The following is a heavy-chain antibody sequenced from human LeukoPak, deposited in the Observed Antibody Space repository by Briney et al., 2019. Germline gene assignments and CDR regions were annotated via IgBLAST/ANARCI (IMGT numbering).Heavy chain of an antibody. Sequence: GGSLRLSCAASGFTFDDYAMHWVRHALGKGLEWVSGISWNSGSIGYADSVKGRFTISRDNAKNSLYLQMNSLRAEDTALYYCAKAPNVGYGDGGAIDYWGQGTLVTVSS. J-gene: IGHJ4*02. V-gene: IGHV3-9*01. D-gene: IGHD4-17*01. CDR1: GFTFDDYA. CDR3: AKAPNVGYGDGGAIDY. CDR2: ISWNSGSI.